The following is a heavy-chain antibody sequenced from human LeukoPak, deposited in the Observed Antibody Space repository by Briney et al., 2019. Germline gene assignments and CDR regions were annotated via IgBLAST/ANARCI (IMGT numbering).Heavy chain of an antibody. CDR1: GFTFSDYY. J-gene: IGHJ4*02. Sequence: GGSLRLSCAASGFTFSDYYMSWIRQAPGKGLEWVSYISSSGSTIYYADSVKGRFTISRDNAKNSLYQQMNSLRAEDTAVYYCARGVVVVAATPPYFDYWGQGTLVTVSS. V-gene: IGHV3-11*01. CDR2: ISSSGSTI. D-gene: IGHD2-15*01. CDR3: ARGVVVVAATPPYFDY.